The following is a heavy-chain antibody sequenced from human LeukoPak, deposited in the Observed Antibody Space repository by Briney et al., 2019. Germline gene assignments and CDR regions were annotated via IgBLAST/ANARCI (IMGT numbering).Heavy chain of an antibody. CDR1: GGSISSGGYS. CDR3: ARGGSKLLA. V-gene: IGHV4-30-2*01. CDR2: IYHSGST. Sequence: SQTLSLTCAVSGGSISSGGYSWSWIRQPPGTGLEWIGYIYHSGSTYYNPSLKSRVTISVDRSKNQFSLKLSSVTAADTAVYYCARGGSKLLAWGQGTLVTVSS. J-gene: IGHJ5*02. D-gene: IGHD3-10*01.